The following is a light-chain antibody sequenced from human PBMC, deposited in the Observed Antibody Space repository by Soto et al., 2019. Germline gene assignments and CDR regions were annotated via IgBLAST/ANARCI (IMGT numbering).Light chain of an antibody. CDR1: QSISSSY. Sequence: EIVLTQSPGTLSLSPGERATLSCRASQSISSSYLVWYQQKPGQAPRLLIYGASSRATGIPDRFSGSGSGTDFTLNISRLEPEDSEVYYCQQYGSSPPVTFGGGTKVDIK. CDR3: QQYGSSPPVT. CDR2: GAS. V-gene: IGKV3-20*01. J-gene: IGKJ4*01.